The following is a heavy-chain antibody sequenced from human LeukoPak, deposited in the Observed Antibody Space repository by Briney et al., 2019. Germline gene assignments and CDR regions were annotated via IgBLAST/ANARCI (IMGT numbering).Heavy chain of an antibody. D-gene: IGHD6-13*01. CDR2: INHSGST. V-gene: IGHV4-34*01. J-gene: IGHJ4*02. Sequence: PSETLSLTCAVYGGSFSGYYWSWIRQPPGKGLEWIGEINHSGSTNYNPSLKSRVTISVDTSKNQFSLKLSSVTAADTAVYYCARRPGLAAAGTVSDYWGQGTLVTVSS. CDR1: GGSFSGYY. CDR3: ARRPGLAAAGTVSDY.